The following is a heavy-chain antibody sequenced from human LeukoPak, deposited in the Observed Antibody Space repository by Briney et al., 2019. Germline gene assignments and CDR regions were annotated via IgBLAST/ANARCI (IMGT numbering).Heavy chain of an antibody. D-gene: IGHD4-17*01. J-gene: IGHJ4*02. Sequence: GASVKVSCKASGYTFSGYYMHWVRQAPGQGLEWMGGIIPIFGTANYAQKFQGRVTITADESTSTAYMELSSLRSEDTAVYYCARCEDGDYALTDYWGQGTLVTVSS. CDR3: ARCEDGDYALTDY. CDR1: GYTFSGYY. CDR2: IIPIFGTA. V-gene: IGHV1-69*13.